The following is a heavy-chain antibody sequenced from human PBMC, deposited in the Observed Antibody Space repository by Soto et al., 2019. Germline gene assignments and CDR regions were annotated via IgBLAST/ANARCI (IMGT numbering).Heavy chain of an antibody. D-gene: IGHD2-15*01. CDR1: GFTFSNAW. V-gene: IGHV3-15*01. Sequence: GGSLRLSCAASGFTFSNAWMSWVRQAPGKGLEWVGRIKSKTDGGTTDYAAPVKGRFTISRDDSKNTLYLQMNSLKTEDTAVYYCTTSRAPGYCSGGSCFRPSDAFDIWGQGTMVTVSS. J-gene: IGHJ3*02. CDR2: IKSKTDGGTT. CDR3: TTSRAPGYCSGGSCFRPSDAFDI.